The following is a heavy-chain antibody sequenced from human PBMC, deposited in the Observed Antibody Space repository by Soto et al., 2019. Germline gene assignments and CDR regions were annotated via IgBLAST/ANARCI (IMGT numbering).Heavy chain of an antibody. CDR3: ARQWSTVVGPYHY. CDR1: GYTFNNYA. CDR2: ISTYNGNT. V-gene: IGHV1-18*01. J-gene: IGHJ4*02. Sequence: QVQLVQSGGEVKKPGASVRVSCKASGYTFNNYAISCVRQAPGQGPEWMGWISTYNGNTHYAQNLQGRVTMTRDTSTSTAYMELRSLRSDDTAVYYCARQWSTVVGPYHYWGQGTLVTVSS. D-gene: IGHD2-15*01.